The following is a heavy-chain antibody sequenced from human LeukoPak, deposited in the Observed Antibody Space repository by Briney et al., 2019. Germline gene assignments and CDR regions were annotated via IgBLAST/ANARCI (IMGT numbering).Heavy chain of an antibody. D-gene: IGHD5-12*01. CDR2: VSYSGST. CDR3: ARVDQGDNGHDQAFDY. Sequence: PSETLSLTCTVSGGSISTYYWSWIRQPPGKGLEWIGYVSYSGSTNYNPSFKSRVTISVDTSKNQFSLKLSSVTAADTAFYYCARVDQGDNGHDQAFDYWGQGTLVTVSS. J-gene: IGHJ4*02. V-gene: IGHV4-59*01. CDR1: GGSISTYY.